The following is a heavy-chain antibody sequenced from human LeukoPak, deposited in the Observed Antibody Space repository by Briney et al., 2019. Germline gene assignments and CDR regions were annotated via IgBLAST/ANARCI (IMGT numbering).Heavy chain of an antibody. CDR2: MNIDGSEK. D-gene: IGHD6-19*01. CDR1: GFTFSNYW. V-gene: IGHV3-7*03. Sequence: GGSLRLSCAASGFTFSNYWMGWVRQAPGKRPEWVANMNIDGSEKYYVDSVKGRFTISRDNAKNSLYLQMNSLRAEDTAVYYCARGSRWLVRDWGQGTLVTVSS. CDR3: ARGSRWLVRD. J-gene: IGHJ4*02.